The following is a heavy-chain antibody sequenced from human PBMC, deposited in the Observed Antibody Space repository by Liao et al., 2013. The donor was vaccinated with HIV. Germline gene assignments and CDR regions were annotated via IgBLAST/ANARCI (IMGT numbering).Heavy chain of an antibody. CDR2: ISSRGTT. D-gene: IGHD6-6*01. CDR3: ARESTDIWYSISFPNY. CDR1: GGSISSGSYY. V-gene: IGHV4-61*02. J-gene: IGHJ4*02. Sequence: QVQLQESGPGLVKPSQTLSLTCTVSGGSISSGSYYWSWIRQPAGKGLEWIGRISSRGTTNYNPSLKSRLTISVDTSKNQFSLKLSSVTAADTAVYYCARESTDIWYSISFPNYWGQGTLVTVSS.